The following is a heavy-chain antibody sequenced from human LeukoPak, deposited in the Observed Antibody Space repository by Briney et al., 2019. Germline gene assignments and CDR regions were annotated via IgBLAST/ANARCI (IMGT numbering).Heavy chain of an antibody. J-gene: IGHJ6*04. CDR2: IYPGDSDT. D-gene: IGHD6-19*01. V-gene: IGHV5-51*01. Sequence: LGESLQISCQGSGSTFTSYWIGWVRQMPGKGLEWMGIIYPGDSDTRYSPSFQGQVTISADKSISTAYLQWSSLKASDTAMYYCARHGGSGWYSNYYYGMDVWGKGTTVTVSS. CDR1: GSTFTSYW. CDR3: ARHGGSGWYSNYYYGMDV.